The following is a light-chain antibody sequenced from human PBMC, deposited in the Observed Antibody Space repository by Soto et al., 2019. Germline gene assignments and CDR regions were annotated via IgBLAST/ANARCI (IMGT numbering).Light chain of an antibody. V-gene: IGKV3-20*01. CDR2: GAS. CDR3: QPYGSSGT. J-gene: IGKJ1*01. CDR1: QSFSSNY. Sequence: EIVLTQSPGTLSLSPGERATLSCSASQSFSSNYLAWVQQKPGQAPRLLIHGASSRATGITDRFSGSGSGTDFPLTISRLEPEDFAVYYCQPYGSSGTFGQGTKVEIK.